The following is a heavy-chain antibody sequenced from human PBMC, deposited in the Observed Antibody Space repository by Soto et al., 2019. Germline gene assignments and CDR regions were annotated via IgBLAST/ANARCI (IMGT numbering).Heavy chain of an antibody. D-gene: IGHD4-17*01. Sequence: GQLVQSGAEVKKPGASVKVSCKASGYTFTNFGISRVRQSPGQGLEWMGWISAYNGNTNYAQNFQGRVTMTTDTPTCTAYMVPRRLRSEYTGVYCCARGGTTIDYWGQGTLVTVSS. CDR1: GYTFTNFG. CDR2: ISAYNGNT. J-gene: IGHJ4*02. V-gene: IGHV1-18*01. CDR3: ARGGTTIDY.